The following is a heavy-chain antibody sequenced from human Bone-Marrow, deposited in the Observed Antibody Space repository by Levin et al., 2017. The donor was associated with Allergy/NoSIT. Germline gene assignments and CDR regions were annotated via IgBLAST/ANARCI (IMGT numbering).Heavy chain of an antibody. J-gene: IGHJ4*02. Sequence: PGGSLRLSCAASGFTFSNYRIHWVRQAPGKGLEWVSNISYDGTKKYYADSVKGRFTISRDNSKNTLYLQMNSLRTDDTAVYYCASFHSGYEFDYWGQGTLVTVSS. CDR2: ISYDGTKK. CDR1: GFTFSNYR. V-gene: IGHV3-30-3*01. CDR3: ASFHSGYEFDY. D-gene: IGHD5-12*01.